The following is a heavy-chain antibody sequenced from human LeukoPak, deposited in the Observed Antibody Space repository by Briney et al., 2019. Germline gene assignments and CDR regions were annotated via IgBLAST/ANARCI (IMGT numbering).Heavy chain of an antibody. CDR2: ISYDGSNK. Sequence: GGSLRLSCAASGFTFSTYAMHWVRQAPGKGLEWVAVISYDGSNKYYADSVKGRFTISRDNAKNSLYLQMNSLRAEDTAVYYCARDHQYCGGDCYREGNWFDPWGQGTLVTVSS. V-gene: IGHV3-30-3*01. D-gene: IGHD2-21*02. J-gene: IGHJ5*02. CDR3: ARDHQYCGGDCYREGNWFDP. CDR1: GFTFSTYA.